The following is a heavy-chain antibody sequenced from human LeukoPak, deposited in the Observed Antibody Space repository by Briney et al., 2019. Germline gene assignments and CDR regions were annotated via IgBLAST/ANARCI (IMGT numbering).Heavy chain of an antibody. J-gene: IGHJ4*02. CDR1: GFTFSSYS. CDR3: AGDAYYYDSSGYCFGY. D-gene: IGHD3-22*01. CDR2: ISSSSSYI. V-gene: IGHV3-21*01. Sequence: GGSLRLSCAASGFTFSSYSINWVRQAPGKGLEWVSSISSSSSYIYYADSVKGRFTISRDNAKNSLYLQMNSLRAEDTAVYYCAGDAYYYDSSGYCFGYWGQGTLVTVSS.